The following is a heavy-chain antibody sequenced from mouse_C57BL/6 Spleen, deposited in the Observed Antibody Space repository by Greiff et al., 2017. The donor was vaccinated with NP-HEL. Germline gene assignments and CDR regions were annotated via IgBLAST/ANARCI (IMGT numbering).Heavy chain of an antibody. V-gene: IGHV1-15*01. CDR2: IDPETGGT. D-gene: IGHD2-1*01. Sequence: QVQLQQSGAELVRPGASVTLSCKASGYTFTDYEMHWVKQTPVHGLEWIGAIDPETGGTAYNQKFKGKAILTADKSSSTAYMELRSLTSEDSAVYYCTRGSPNYGFAYWGQGTLVTVSA. CDR1: GYTFTDYE. J-gene: IGHJ3*01. CDR3: TRGSPNYGFAY.